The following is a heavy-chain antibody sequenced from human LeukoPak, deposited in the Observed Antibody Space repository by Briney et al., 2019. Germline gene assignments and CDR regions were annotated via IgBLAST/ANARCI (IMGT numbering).Heavy chain of an antibody. J-gene: IGHJ4*02. D-gene: IGHD5-24*01. V-gene: IGHV3-30*02. CDR1: GFTFSIYG. Sequence: GGSLRLSCAASGFTFSIYGMHWVRQAPSKGLEWVAFIRYDGSNKYYADSVKGRLTISRDHTMNTLYLQMNSLRPEDTAVYYCAKVGDSRDGYNYVYSFDYWGQGTLVTVSS. CDR2: IRYDGSNK. CDR3: AKVGDSRDGYNYVYSFDY.